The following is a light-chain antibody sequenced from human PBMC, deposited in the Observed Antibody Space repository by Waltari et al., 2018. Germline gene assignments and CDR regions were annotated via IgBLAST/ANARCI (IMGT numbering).Light chain of an antibody. CDR3: QQYNNWPLYT. CDR2: GAS. V-gene: IGKV3-15*01. CDR1: QSVSSN. J-gene: IGKJ2*01. Sequence: EIVMTQSPATLSVSPGEAATLSCRASQSVSSNLAWYQHKPGQAPRLLIYGASTRATGIPARFSGSGSGTEFTLTISSLQSEDFAFYYCQQYNNWPLYTFGQGTKLE.